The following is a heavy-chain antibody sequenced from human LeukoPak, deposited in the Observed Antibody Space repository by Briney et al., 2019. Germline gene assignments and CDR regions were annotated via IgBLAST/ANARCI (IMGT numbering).Heavy chain of an antibody. J-gene: IGHJ4*02. CDR2: IKSKTDGGTT. CDR1: GFTFSNAW. CDR3: TTIAVAGLIDY. D-gene: IGHD6-19*01. Sequence: GGSLRLSCAASGFTFSNAWMSWVRQAPGKGLEWVGRIKSKTDGGTTDYAAPVKGRFTISRDDSKNTLCLQMNSLKTEDTAVYYCTTIAVAGLIDYWGQGTLVTVSS. V-gene: IGHV3-15*01.